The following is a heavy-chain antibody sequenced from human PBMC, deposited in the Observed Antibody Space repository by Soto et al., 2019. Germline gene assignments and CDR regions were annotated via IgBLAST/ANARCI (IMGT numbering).Heavy chain of an antibody. J-gene: IGHJ4*02. D-gene: IGHD1-1*01. CDR1: GQSFSGHS. CDR3: ARGSGIVALPGELEDVKYDY. Sequence: QVQLQQWGAGLVKPSETLSLSCAGYGQSFSGHSWAWIRQPPGKGLEWRGEINESGSTYYNPSLKSRATISTDASKNQFSLQPRSVSAADTAAYFCARGSGIVALPGELEDVKYDYWGQGTLVNVSS. CDR2: INESGST. V-gene: IGHV4-34*01.